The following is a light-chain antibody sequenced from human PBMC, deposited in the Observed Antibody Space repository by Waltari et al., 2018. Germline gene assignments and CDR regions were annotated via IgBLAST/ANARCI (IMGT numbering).Light chain of an antibody. Sequence: QSVLTQPPSASGTPGQRVTILCSGRASNIGNNVVNWYQQLPGKAPKLVIYRNAQRPSGGPYRFSGSKSGTSASLAISGLHSEDEADYYCAAWDDSLNGHWVFGGGTKVTVL. CDR2: RNA. V-gene: IGLV1-44*01. CDR1: ASNIGNNV. J-gene: IGLJ3*02. CDR3: AAWDDSLNGHWV.